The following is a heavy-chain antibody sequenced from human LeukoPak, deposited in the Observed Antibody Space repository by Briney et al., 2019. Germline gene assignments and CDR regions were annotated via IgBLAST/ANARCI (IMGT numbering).Heavy chain of an antibody. D-gene: IGHD3-10*01. V-gene: IGHV4-39*07. CDR2: IYHSGST. CDR3: ARGWGVPGTLDY. J-gene: IGHJ4*02. Sequence: SPSETLSLTCSVSGGSISSNSYYWGWNRQPPGKGLEWIGSIYHSGSTYYNPSLKSRVTISGDTSKNQFSLKLSSVTAADTAVYYCARGWGVPGTLDYWGQGTLVTVSS. CDR1: GGSISSNSYY.